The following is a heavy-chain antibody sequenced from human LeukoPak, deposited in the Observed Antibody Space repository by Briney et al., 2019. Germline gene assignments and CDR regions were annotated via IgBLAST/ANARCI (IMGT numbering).Heavy chain of an antibody. D-gene: IGHD6-19*01. CDR1: GITVSSNC. J-gene: IGHJ4*02. Sequence: PGGSLRPSCAASGITVSSNCMSWVRQAPGKGLEWVGHIKSKSDGGKADYGPPVKGRFTISRDDSKDTVYLQMNSLKTEDAAVYYCATGGSAWSFDYWGQGTLVTVSS. CDR2: IKSKSDGGKA. CDR3: ATGGSAWSFDY. V-gene: IGHV3-15*01.